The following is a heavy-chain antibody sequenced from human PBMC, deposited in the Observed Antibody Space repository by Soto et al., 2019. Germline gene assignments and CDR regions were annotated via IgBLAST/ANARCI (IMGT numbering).Heavy chain of an antibody. CDR1: GDSISNSRW. CDR3: AYSTGWYRHDV. J-gene: IGHJ3*01. V-gene: IGHV4-4*02. Sequence: QVQLQESGPGLVKPSGTLSLTCAVSGDSISNSRWWTWVRQPPGKGLEWIGDIFHSGDTNYNPSLKRRVFISVDKSQNQFYLKVSSVTAAAAAVYYCAYSTGWYRHDVWGQGTLVTVSS. D-gene: IGHD6-19*01. CDR2: IFHSGDT.